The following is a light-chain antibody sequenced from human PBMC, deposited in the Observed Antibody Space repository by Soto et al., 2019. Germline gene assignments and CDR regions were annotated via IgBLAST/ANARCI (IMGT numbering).Light chain of an antibody. CDR3: QAWDSSTVV. V-gene: IGLV3-1*01. CDR2: QDR. Sequence: SYELTQPPSVSVSPGQTASITCSGDKLGDKYVCWYQQRPGQSPVLVIYQDRKRPSGIPERFSGSNFGNTATLTISGTQAMDEADYYCQAWDSSTVVFAGGTKVTVL. CDR1: KLGDKY. J-gene: IGLJ2*01.